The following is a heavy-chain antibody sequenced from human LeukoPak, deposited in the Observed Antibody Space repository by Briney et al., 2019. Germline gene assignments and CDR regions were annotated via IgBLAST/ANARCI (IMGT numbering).Heavy chain of an antibody. CDR1: GFTFSSYG. CDR3: AKCSDVLLWFGELYYMDV. J-gene: IGHJ6*03. CDR2: ISGSGGST. D-gene: IGHD3-10*01. V-gene: IGHV3-23*01. Sequence: GGSLRLSCAASGFTFSSYGMSWVRQAPGKGLEWVSAISGSGGSTYYADSVKGRFTISRDNSKNTLYLQMNSLRAEDTAVYYCAKCSDVLLWFGELYYMDVWGKGATVTISS.